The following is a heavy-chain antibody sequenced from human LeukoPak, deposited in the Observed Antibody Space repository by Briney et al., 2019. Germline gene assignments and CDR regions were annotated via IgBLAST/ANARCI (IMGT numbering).Heavy chain of an antibody. J-gene: IGHJ4*02. CDR1: GYKFINYW. Sequence: GESLKISCKGSGYKFINYWIGWVRQMPGKGLEWMGIVFPGDSDTRYSPSFQGQVTISVDKSISTAYLQWSSLKASDTAMYYCARPNLTSGTYYIDYWGQGTLVTVSS. CDR2: VFPGDSDT. CDR3: ARPNLTSGTYYIDY. D-gene: IGHD3-10*01. V-gene: IGHV5-51*01.